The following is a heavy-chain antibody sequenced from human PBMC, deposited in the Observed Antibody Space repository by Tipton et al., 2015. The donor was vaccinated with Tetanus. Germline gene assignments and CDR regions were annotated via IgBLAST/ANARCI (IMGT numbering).Heavy chain of an antibody. CDR2: VYLSGST. J-gene: IGHJ6*02. V-gene: IGHV4-61*01. Sequence: TLSLTCSVSGYSVGRGTDYWTWIRQPPGKGLEWIGHVYLSGSTYYNPSLESRLTLSVDESNNRFSLQLKSVTTADTAVYYCARFYCGGACHSPYFNAMDVWGQGPPVTVSS. CDR3: ARFYCGGACHSPYFNAMDV. D-gene: IGHD2-21*02. CDR1: GYSVGRGTDY.